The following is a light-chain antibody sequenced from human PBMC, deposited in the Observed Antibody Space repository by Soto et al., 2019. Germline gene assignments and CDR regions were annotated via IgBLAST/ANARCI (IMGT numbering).Light chain of an antibody. Sequence: DIQMTQSPSSLSASVGDRVTITCRASQSITSYLSWYQQKPGKAPKLLIDAASSLQSGVPSRISGGASGTDFTLTISSLQPEDFATYYCQQTYSTPQTFGQGTKVEIK. CDR1: QSITSY. CDR3: QQTYSTPQT. CDR2: AAS. J-gene: IGKJ1*01. V-gene: IGKV1-39*01.